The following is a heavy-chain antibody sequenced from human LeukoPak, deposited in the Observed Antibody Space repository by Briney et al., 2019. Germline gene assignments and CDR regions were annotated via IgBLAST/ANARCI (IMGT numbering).Heavy chain of an antibody. V-gene: IGHV3-21*01. Sequence: GGSLRLSCAASGFTFSNYGMNWVRQAPGKGLEWVSSISSSSSYIYYADSVKGRFTISRDNAKNSLYLQMNSLRAEDTAVYYCARAGPPAFDPWGQGTLVTVSS. J-gene: IGHJ5*02. CDR3: ARAGPPAFDP. CDR2: ISSSSSYI. CDR1: GFTFSNYG.